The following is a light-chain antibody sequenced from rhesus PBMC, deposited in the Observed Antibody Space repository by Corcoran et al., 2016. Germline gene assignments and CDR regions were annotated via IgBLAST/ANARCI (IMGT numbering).Light chain of an antibody. Sequence: DIQMTQSPSSLSASVGDRVTITCQASQDSSSGLAWYQQKPGKAPNLLIYAAPSLQSGVPSRVSGSGSGTVFTLTIRSLQPEDFTSYYCQQHNRSPLPFGRGTKVEIK. V-gene: IGKV1-33*02. CDR3: QQHNRSPLP. CDR2: AAP. J-gene: IGKJ4*01. CDR1: QDSSSG.